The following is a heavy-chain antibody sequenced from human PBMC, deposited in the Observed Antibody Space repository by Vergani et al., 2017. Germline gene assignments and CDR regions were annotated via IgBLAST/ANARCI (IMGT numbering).Heavy chain of an antibody. CDR2: INAGNGHT. CDR3: ARGYCSSTSYYPDAFDI. Sequence: QVQLVQSGAEVKKPGASVKVSCKASGYTFTSYAMHWVRQAPGQRLEWMGWINAGNGHTKYSQKFQGRVTSTRDTSASTAYMEVSSLRSEDTAVYYCARGYCSSTSYYPDAFDIWGQGTMVTVSS. D-gene: IGHD2-2*01. V-gene: IGHV1-3*01. J-gene: IGHJ3*02. CDR1: GYTFTSYA.